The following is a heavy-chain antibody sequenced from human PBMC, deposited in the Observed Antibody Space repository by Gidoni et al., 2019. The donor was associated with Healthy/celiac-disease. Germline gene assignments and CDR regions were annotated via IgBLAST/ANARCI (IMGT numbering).Heavy chain of an antibody. V-gene: IGHV3-11*03. CDR2: ISSSSSYT. J-gene: IGHJ4*02. Sequence: QVQLLESGGALVKLGSSFILCCAASRFHSSDYYMSWNRQAPGKGLEWVSYISSSSSYTNYADSVKGRFTISRDNAKNSLYLQMNSLRAEDTAVYYCARAGGVDYYDTPPDYWGQGTLVTVSS. D-gene: IGHD3-22*01. CDR1: RFHSSDYY. CDR3: ARAGGVDYYDTPPDY.